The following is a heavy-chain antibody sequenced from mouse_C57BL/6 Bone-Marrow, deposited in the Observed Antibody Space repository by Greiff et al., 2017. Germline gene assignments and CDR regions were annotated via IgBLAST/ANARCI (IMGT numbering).Heavy chain of an antibody. J-gene: IGHJ2*01. CDR2: INPGSGGT. CDR3: ARGGYYVDY. CDR1: GYAFTNYL. D-gene: IGHD1-1*02. V-gene: IGHV1-54*01. Sequence: VQLQQSGAELVRPGTSVKVSCKASGYAFTNYLIEWVKQRPGQGLEWIGVINPGSGGTNYNEKFKGKATLTADKSSSTAYMQLSSLTSEDSAVYCCARGGYYVDYWGQGTTLTVSS.